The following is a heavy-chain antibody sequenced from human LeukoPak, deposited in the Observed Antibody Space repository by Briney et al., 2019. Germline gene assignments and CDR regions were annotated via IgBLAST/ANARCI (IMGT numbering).Heavy chain of an antibody. V-gene: IGHV3-7*01. CDR1: GFTFSSYW. CDR2: IKQDGSEK. J-gene: IGHJ4*02. D-gene: IGHD3-9*01. Sequence: PGGSLRLSCAASGFTFSSYWMSWVRQAPGKGLEWVANIKQDGSEKYYVDSVKGRFTISRDNAKNSLYLQMNSLRAEDTAVYCCARDYDILTGEVYFDYWGQGTLVTVSS. CDR3: ARDYDILTGEVYFDY.